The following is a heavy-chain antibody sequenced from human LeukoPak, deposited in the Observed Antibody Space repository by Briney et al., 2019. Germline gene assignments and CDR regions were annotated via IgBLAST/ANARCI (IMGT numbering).Heavy chain of an antibody. J-gene: IGHJ6*03. D-gene: IGHD4-17*01. CDR2: ISSSGSTI. Sequence: GGSLRLSCAASGFTFSSYEMNWVRQAPGKGLEWVSYISSSGSTIYYADSVKGRFTISRDNAKNSLYLQMNSLRAEDTAVYYCARAGDYALHYYYYMDVWGKGTTVTVSS. CDR1: GFTFSSYE. V-gene: IGHV3-48*03. CDR3: ARAGDYALHYYYYMDV.